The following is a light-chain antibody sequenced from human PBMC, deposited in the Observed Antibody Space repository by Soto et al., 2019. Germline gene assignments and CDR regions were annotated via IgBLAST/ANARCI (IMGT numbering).Light chain of an antibody. CDR3: QQYESYFT. V-gene: IGKV1-5*01. CDR1: QSISYR. J-gene: IGKJ2*01. Sequence: DIQMTQSPSTLSASVGDRVTIACRASQSISYRLAWYQQKSGKAPKLLIYDASSLESGVPSRFSGVGSGSEFTLTITDLQPDDFATYFCQQYESYFTFGHGTKLGLK. CDR2: DAS.